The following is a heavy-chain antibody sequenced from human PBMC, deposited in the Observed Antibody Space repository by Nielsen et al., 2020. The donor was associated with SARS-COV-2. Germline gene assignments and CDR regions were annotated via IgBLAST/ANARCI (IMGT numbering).Heavy chain of an antibody. Sequence: SETLSLTCAVYGVSLSGYYWSWIRQPPGKGLEWIGHIYYSGSTDYNPSLKSRVTISVDTSKNHFSLTLYSVTAADTAVYYCARRNKGPFDYWGQGTPVTVSS. V-gene: IGHV4-59*08. CDR1: GVSLSGYY. CDR2: IYYSGST. CDR3: ARRNKGPFDY. J-gene: IGHJ4*02.